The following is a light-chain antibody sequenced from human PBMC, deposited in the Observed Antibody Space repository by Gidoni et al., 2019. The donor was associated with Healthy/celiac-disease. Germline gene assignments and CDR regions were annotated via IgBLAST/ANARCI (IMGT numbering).Light chain of an antibody. CDR2: KAS. V-gene: IGKV1-5*03. Sequence: DSQMTQSPSTLSASVGDRVTITCRASQSISSWLAWYPQKPGKAPKLLIYKASSLESGGPSRFNGSGSGTEFTLTISSLQPDDFATYYCQQYNSYSYTFGQGTKLEIK. J-gene: IGKJ2*01. CDR3: QQYNSYSYT. CDR1: QSISSW.